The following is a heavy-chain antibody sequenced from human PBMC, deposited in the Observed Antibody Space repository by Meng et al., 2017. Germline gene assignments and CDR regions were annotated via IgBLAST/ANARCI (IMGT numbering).Heavy chain of an antibody. CDR1: GYTFIGYY. Sequence: ASVKVSCKASGYTFIGYYIHWVRQAPGQGLEWMGRINPHSGGTDYAQRFQGRVTLTRDTSISTAYMELSRLKSDDTAVYYCARVHDWGQGTLVTVSS. V-gene: IGHV1-2*06. CDR2: INPHSGGT. D-gene: IGHD3-3*01. CDR3: ARVHD. J-gene: IGHJ4*02.